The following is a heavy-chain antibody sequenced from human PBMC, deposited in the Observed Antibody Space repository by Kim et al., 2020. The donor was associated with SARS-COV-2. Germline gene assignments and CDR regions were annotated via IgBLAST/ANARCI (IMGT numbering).Heavy chain of an antibody. CDR1: GFNFRTYW. Sequence: GGSLRLSCAVSGFNFRTYWMTWVRQAPGKGLEWVANIKRDGTENYLVDTVKGRFTISRDNAKNSIYLQMNSLTADDTAVYFCVRWSDYLDYWGKGTLVTV. V-gene: IGHV3-7*03. CDR3: VRWSDYLDY. CDR2: IKRDGTEN. J-gene: IGHJ4*02.